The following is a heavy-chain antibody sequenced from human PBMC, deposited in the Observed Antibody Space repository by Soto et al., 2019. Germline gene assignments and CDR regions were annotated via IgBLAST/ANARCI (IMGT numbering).Heavy chain of an antibody. CDR1: GYTLTGYY. V-gene: IGHV1-2*04. CDR3: ASGGDLIRYFDWLLPSDAFDI. D-gene: IGHD3-9*01. Sequence: ASVKCSCKASGYTLTGYYMHWVRQAPGQGLEWMGWINPNSGGTNYAQKFQGWVTMTRDTAISTAYMELSRVRSHDTAVYYCASGGDLIRYFDWLLPSDAFDIWGQGTMVTVSS. CDR2: INPNSGGT. J-gene: IGHJ3*02.